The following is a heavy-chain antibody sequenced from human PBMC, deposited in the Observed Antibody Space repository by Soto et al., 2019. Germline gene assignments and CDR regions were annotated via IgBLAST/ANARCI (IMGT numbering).Heavy chain of an antibody. CDR1: GFTFSSNW. Sequence: EVQLVESGGGLVQPGGSLRLSCAGSGFTFSSNWMHWVRQDPGKGLVWVSRLNSDGTSASYADSVKGRFTISRDNAKNKLFLQMNSLTAEDTALYYCARVPSGWFGFDYWGQGTLVTVSS. V-gene: IGHV3-74*01. CDR3: ARVPSGWFGFDY. J-gene: IGHJ4*02. CDR2: LNSDGTSA. D-gene: IGHD6-19*01.